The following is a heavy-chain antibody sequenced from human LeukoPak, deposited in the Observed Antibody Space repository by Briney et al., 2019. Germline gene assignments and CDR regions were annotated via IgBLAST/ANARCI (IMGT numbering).Heavy chain of an antibody. CDR2: IYYSGST. CDR1: GGSISSSSYY. D-gene: IGHD6-13*01. J-gene: IGHJ3*02. V-gene: IGHV4-39*01. CDR3: ARPIILAAAEPLGAFDI. Sequence: SETLSLTCTVSGGSISSSSYYWGWIRQPPGKGLEWIGSIYYSGSTYYNPSLKSRVTISVDTSKNQFSLKLSSVTAADTAVYYCARPIILAAAEPLGAFDIWGQGTMVTVSS.